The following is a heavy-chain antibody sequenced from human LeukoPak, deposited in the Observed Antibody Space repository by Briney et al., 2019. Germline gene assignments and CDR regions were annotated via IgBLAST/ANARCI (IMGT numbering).Heavy chain of an antibody. CDR3: AKDRSSSTSCSNY. D-gene: IGHD2-2*01. CDR2: ISGSGGST. V-gene: IGHV3-23*01. J-gene: IGHJ4*02. CDR1: GFTFISHW. Sequence: PGGSLRLSCAASGFTFISHWMHWIRQAPGKGLEWVSGISGSGGSTSYADSVKGRFTISRDNSKNSLYLQMNSLRAEDTAVYYCAKDRSSSTSCSNYWGQGTLVTVSS.